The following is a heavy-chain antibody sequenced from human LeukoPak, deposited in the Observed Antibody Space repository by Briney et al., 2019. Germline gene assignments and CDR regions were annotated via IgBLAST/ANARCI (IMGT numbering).Heavy chain of an antibody. D-gene: IGHD3-10*01. V-gene: IGHV3-30*18. CDR1: GFTFSSYG. CDR2: ISYDGSNK. CDR3: AKGFRMVRGGNWFDP. Sequence: PSGGSLRLSCAASGFTFSSYGMHWVRQAPGKGLEWVAVISYDGSNKYYADSVKGRFTISRDNSKNTLYLQMNSLRAEDTAVYYCAKGFRMVRGGNWFDPWGQGTLVTVSS. J-gene: IGHJ5*02.